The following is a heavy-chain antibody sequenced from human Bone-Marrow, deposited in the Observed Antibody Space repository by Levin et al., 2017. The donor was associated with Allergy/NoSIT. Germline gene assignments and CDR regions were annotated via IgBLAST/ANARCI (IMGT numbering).Heavy chain of an antibody. V-gene: IGHV1-69*01. D-gene: IGHD3-10*01. CDR2: IIPVFGTT. CDR1: GGTFNRYT. CDR3: ARDDYYGAGTFHYFDS. J-gene: IGHJ4*02. Sequence: KISCKASGGTFNRYTIAWVRQAPGHGLEWMGWIIPVFGTTNHAQKFQGRVTFTADESTGTAYMDLSSLRFEDTAVYYCARDDYYGAGTFHYFDSWGQGTLVTVSS.